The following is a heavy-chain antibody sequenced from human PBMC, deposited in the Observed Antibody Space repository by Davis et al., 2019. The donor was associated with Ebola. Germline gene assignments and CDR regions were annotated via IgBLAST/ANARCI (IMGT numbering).Heavy chain of an antibody. CDR3: ARDRGDSYYYYYGMDV. J-gene: IGHJ6*02. D-gene: IGHD2-21*02. CDR2: IIPIFGTA. V-gene: IGHV1-69*13. Sequence: SVKVSCKASGGTFSSYAISWVRQAPGQGLEWMGGIIPIFGTANYAQKFQGRVTITADESTSTAYMELSSLRSEDTAVYYCARDRGDSYYYYYGMDVWGQGTTVTVSS. CDR1: GGTFSSYA.